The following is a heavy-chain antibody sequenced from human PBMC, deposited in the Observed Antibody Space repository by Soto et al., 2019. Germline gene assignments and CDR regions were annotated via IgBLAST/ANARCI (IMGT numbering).Heavy chain of an antibody. CDR1: GYTFTSSD. V-gene: IGHV1-8*01. CDR3: ARGPPETSGV. J-gene: IGHJ4*02. CDR2: VNPESGNT. Sequence: QVQLVQSGTEVKKPGASVRVSCKASGYTFTSSDINWVRQATGQGLEWMGWVNPESGNTGYAQKLQGRVSINMNASISTAYMELSSLRPEDTAVYYYARGPPETSGVWCQGTLVTVSS. D-gene: IGHD3-10*01.